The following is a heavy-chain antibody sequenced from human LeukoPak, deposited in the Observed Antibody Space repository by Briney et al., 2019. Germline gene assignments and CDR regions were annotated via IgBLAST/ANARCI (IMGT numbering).Heavy chain of an antibody. D-gene: IGHD1-26*01. J-gene: IGHJ5*02. Sequence: SQTLSLTCAISGDSVSSNSAAWTWIRQSPSRGLEWLGRTYYRSKWYNDYAVSVKSRITINPDTSKNQFSLKLSSVTAADTAVYYCARVARGRVFTRWFDPWGQGTLVTVSS. V-gene: IGHV6-1*01. CDR1: GDSVSSNSAA. CDR3: ARVARGRVFTRWFDP. CDR2: TYYRSKWYN.